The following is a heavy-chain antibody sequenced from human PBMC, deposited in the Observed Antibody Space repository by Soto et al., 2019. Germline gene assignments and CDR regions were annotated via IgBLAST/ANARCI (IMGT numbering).Heavy chain of an antibody. Sequence: SETLSLTCAVSGGSISSGDYAWSWIRQPPGKGLEWIGYIYHSGSTYYNPSLKSRVTISIDRSKNQFSLKLSSVTAADTAVYYCARATYYYDRYDAFDIWGQGTMVTVS. V-gene: IGHV4-30-2*01. CDR1: GGSISSGDYA. CDR2: IYHSGST. CDR3: ARATYYYDRYDAFDI. J-gene: IGHJ3*02. D-gene: IGHD3-22*01.